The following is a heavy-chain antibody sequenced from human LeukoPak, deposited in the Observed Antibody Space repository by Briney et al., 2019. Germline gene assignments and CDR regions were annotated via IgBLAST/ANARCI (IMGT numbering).Heavy chain of an antibody. D-gene: IGHD2-21*01. CDR1: GYTFTSSN. CDR2: MNPNSGKT. CDR3: ARGRRDFPRIPQH. Sequence: ASLKGSSEASGYTFTSSNINCVRQTTGQGLEWMGWMNPNSGKTGYAQKFQGRVTMTRNTSISTAYMELSSLRSEDTAVYYCARGRRDFPRIPQHWGQGTLVTVSS. J-gene: IGHJ1*01. V-gene: IGHV1-8*01.